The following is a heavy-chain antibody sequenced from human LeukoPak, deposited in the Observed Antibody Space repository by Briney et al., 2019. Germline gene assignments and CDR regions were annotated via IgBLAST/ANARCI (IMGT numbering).Heavy chain of an antibody. Sequence: GGSLRLSCAASGFTVSSNYMSWVRQAPGKGLEWVSVIYSGGSTYYADSVKGRFTISRDNSKNTLYLQMNSLRAEDTAVYYCASDSWTFGEFLFDYWGQGTLVTVSS. CDR3: ASDSWTFGEFLFDY. CDR2: IYSGGST. CDR1: GFTVSSNY. V-gene: IGHV3-66*01. D-gene: IGHD3-10*01. J-gene: IGHJ4*02.